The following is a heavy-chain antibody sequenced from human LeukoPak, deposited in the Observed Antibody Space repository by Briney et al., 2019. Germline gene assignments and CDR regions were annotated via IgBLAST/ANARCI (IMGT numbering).Heavy chain of an antibody. D-gene: IGHD2-2*01. CDR2: INHSGST. CDR3: ARDRAVPAAHRAFDY. Sequence: SETLSLTCAVYGGSFSGYYWSWIRQPPGKGLECIGEINHSGSTNYNPSLKSRVTISVDTSKNQFSLKLSYVTAADTAVYYCARDRAVPAAHRAFDYWGQGALVTVSS. V-gene: IGHV4-34*01. J-gene: IGHJ4*02. CDR1: GGSFSGYY.